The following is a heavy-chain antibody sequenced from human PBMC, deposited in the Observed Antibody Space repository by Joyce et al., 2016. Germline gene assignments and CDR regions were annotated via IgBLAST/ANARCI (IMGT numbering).Heavy chain of an antibody. D-gene: IGHD3-22*01. CDR3: ASLAYFYDSRDFDY. CDR1: GGSVSSGDYY. Sequence: QVQLQESGPGLLKPSQTLSLTCTVSGGSVSSGDYYWSWIRQHPGKGLEWIGYIYYSRNTYYNPSLKSRVTMSVDTSKNQFSLKLISVTAADTAVYYCASLAYFYDSRDFDYWGQGTLVTVSS. J-gene: IGHJ4*02. V-gene: IGHV4-31*03. CDR2: IYYSRNT.